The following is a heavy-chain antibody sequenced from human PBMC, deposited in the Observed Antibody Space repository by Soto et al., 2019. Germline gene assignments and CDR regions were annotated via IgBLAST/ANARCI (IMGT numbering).Heavy chain of an antibody. CDR2: IYYTGST. Sequence: PSETLSLTCTVSGGSISSSVYFWVWIRQPPGKVLEWIGNIYYTGSTYYNPSLESRVTISVDTSKNQFSLRLSSVTAADTAVCYCVSPKRRATGNSLFGNMDVWGQGTTVTVSS. J-gene: IGHJ6*02. V-gene: IGHV4-39*01. D-gene: IGHD3-9*01. CDR3: VSPKRRATGNSLFGNMDV. CDR1: GGSISSSVYF.